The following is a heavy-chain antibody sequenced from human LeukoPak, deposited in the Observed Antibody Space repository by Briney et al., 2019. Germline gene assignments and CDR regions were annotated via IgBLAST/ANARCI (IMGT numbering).Heavy chain of an antibody. Sequence: SETLSLTCAVYGGSFSGYYWSWIRQPPGKGLEWIGEINHSGSTNYNPSLKSRVTISVDTSKNQFSLKLSSATAADTAVYYCARGKIRMKLRSASGRYFWFDPWGQGTLVTVSS. CDR1: GGSFSGYY. D-gene: IGHD3-10*01. CDR3: ARGKIRMKLRSASGRYFWFDP. V-gene: IGHV4-34*01. J-gene: IGHJ5*02. CDR2: INHSGST.